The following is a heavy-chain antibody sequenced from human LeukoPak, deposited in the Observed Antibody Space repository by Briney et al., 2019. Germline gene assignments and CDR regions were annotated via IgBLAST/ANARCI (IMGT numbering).Heavy chain of an antibody. CDR3: ARETSVHYGMDV. Sequence: GGSLRLSCAASGFTFSSYGMNWVRQAPGEGLEWVSYITSGSSIIYYADSVKGRFTISRDNGKNSLYLQMNSLRAEDTAVYYCARETSVHYGMDVWGQGTTVTVSS. J-gene: IGHJ6*02. V-gene: IGHV3-48*01. D-gene: IGHD6-6*01. CDR1: GFTFSSYG. CDR2: ITSGSSII.